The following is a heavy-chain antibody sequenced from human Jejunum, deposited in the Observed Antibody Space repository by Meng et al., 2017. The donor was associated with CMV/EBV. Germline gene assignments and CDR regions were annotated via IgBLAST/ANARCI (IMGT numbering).Heavy chain of an antibody. J-gene: IGHJ4*02. CDR1: GYPFTHHG. CDR3: ARDPSNTSGRYAYFDY. Sequence: QLQLMQAGAEVKKPGASVRVSCKASGYPFTHHGISWIRQAPGQGLEWMGWISCYNGDTNYAQKFQGRVTMTTDTSTSTAYMDLRSLRSDDTAVYYCARDPSNTSGRYAYFDYWGQGTLVTVSS. CDR2: ISCYNGDT. V-gene: IGHV1-18*01. D-gene: IGHD6-19*01.